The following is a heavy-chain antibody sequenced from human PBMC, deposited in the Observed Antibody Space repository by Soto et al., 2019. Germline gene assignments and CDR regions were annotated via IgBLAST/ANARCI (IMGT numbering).Heavy chain of an antibody. V-gene: IGHV4-39*01. CDR3: GRVVEGDSRHTDFDT. Sequence: PSETLSLTCAVSGVSIHNSHSFWGWIRQPPGKGLEFIGSMYYSGGANYNPSLKSRVTISLDTSKNQFSLTVNSVTAADTAIYYCGRVVEGDSRHTDFDTWGQGTMVTVSS. CDR2: MYYSGGA. CDR1: GVSIHNSHSF. D-gene: IGHD2-15*01. J-gene: IGHJ5*01.